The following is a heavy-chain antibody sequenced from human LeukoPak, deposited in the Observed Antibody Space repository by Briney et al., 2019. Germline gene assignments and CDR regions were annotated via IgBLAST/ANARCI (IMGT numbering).Heavy chain of an antibody. Sequence: PSETPSLTCTVSGDSITSSSYSWGWIRQPPGKGLEWLASIYYSGNTHYNPSLRSRVTISVDTSKNHFSLMLTSVSAADTAVYYCVRHAPHENGNKRGFEYWGQGTLVTVSS. CDR1: GDSITSSSYS. CDR2: IYYSGNT. CDR3: VRHAPHENGNKRGFEY. D-gene: IGHD2/OR15-2a*01. V-gene: IGHV4-39*01. J-gene: IGHJ4*02.